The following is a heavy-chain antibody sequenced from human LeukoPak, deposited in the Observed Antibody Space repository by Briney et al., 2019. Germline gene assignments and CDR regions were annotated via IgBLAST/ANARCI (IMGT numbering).Heavy chain of an antibody. CDR3: ARRGANWFDP. CDR1: GGSFSGYY. J-gene: IGHJ5*02. D-gene: IGHD3-10*01. V-gene: IGHV4-34*01. Sequence: SETLSLTCAVYGGSFSGYYWSWIRQPPGKGLEWIGEINHSGSTNYNPSLKSRVTISVDTSKNQFSLKLSSVTAADTAVYSCARRGANWFDPWGQGTLVTVSS. CDR2: INHSGST.